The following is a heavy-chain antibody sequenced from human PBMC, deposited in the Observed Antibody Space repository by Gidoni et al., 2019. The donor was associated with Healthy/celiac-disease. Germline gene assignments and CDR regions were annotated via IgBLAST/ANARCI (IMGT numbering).Heavy chain of an antibody. CDR1: GFTFSSYG. Sequence: QVQLVESGGGVVQPGRSLRLSCAASGFTFSSYGMHWVRQAPGKGLEWVAVIWYDGSNKYYADSVKGRFTISRDNSKNTLYLQMNSLRAEDTAVYYCARGWEQWLVLEGAFDIWGQGTMVTVSS. CDR2: IWYDGSNK. J-gene: IGHJ3*02. V-gene: IGHV3-33*01. CDR3: ARGWEQWLVLEGAFDI. D-gene: IGHD6-19*01.